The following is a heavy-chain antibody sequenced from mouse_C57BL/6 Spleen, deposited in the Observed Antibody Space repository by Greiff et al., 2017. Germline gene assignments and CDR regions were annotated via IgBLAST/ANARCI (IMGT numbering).Heavy chain of an antibody. Sequence: VKLQQSGAELVKPGASVTLSCKASGYTFTEYTIHWVKQRSGQGLEWIGWFYPGSGSIKYNEKFKDKATLTADKSSSTVYMELSRVTSEDSAVYFCARHEEGGYYYGSSYGFDYWGKGTTLTVSS. D-gene: IGHD1-1*01. CDR2: FYPGSGSI. CDR1: GYTFTEYT. J-gene: IGHJ2*01. CDR3: ARHEEGGYYYGSSYGFDY. V-gene: IGHV1-62-2*01.